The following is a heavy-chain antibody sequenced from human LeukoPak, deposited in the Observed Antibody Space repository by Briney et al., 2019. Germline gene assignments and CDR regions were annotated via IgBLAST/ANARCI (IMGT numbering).Heavy chain of an antibody. CDR1: GYTFTGYY. V-gene: IGHV1-2*02. J-gene: IGHJ4*02. CDR2: INPNSGGT. CDR3: ARAELRFLEWLPFDY. D-gene: IGHD3-3*01. Sequence: ASVKVSCKASGYTFTGYYMHWVRQAPGQGLEWMGWINPNSGGTNYAQKFQGRATMTRDTSISTAYMELSRLRSDDTAVYYCARAELRFLEWLPFDYWGQGTLVTVSS.